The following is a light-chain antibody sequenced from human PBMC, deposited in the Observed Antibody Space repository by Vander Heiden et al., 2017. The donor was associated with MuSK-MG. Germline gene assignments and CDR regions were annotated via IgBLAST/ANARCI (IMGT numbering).Light chain of an antibody. CDR1: STYGCDYNF. J-gene: IGLJ1*01. V-gene: IGLV2-8*01. CDR2: EVY. Sequence: QAPLTQPPSAPGTRCQAATIPCTRTSTYGCDYNFVSWYQQHPRKAPKLVIYEVYKRPSGVPDRFSGSKSGNTAYLTVSGLQAEDEADYYCTSYAGSNNFYVFGSGTTVTVL. CDR3: TSYAGSNNFYV.